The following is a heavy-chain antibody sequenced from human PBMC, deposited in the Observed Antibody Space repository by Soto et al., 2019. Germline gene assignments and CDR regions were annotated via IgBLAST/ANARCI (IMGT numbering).Heavy chain of an antibody. CDR3: ARYYAAMGV. CDR1: GFTVSSDS. CDR2: IYSDNNT. J-gene: IGHJ6*02. Sequence: EVQLVETGGALIQPGGSLRLSCAASGFTVSSDSMTWVRQAPGKGLEWISIIYSDNNTDYADSVKGRFSISRDNSKNMLYLQMNSLRAEDTAEYYCARYYAAMGVCGQGTTVTVSS. V-gene: IGHV3-53*02.